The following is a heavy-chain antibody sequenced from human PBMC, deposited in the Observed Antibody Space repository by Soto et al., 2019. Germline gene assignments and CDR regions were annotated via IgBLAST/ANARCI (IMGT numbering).Heavy chain of an antibody. Sequence: ASVKVSCKASGYTFTSYGISWVRQAPGQGLEWMGWISAYNGNTNYAQKLQGRVTMTTDTSTSTAYMELRSLRSDDTAVYYCATVSSIAARWYYFDYWGQGNLVTVSS. D-gene: IGHD6-6*01. J-gene: IGHJ4*02. CDR1: GYTFTSYG. V-gene: IGHV1-18*01. CDR3: ATVSSIAARWYYFDY. CDR2: ISAYNGNT.